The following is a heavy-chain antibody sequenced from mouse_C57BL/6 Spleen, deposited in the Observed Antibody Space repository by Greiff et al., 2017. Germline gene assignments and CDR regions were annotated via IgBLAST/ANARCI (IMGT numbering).Heavy chain of an antibody. D-gene: IGHD2-2*01. J-gene: IGHJ2*01. V-gene: IGHV1-80*01. Sequence: QVQLQQSGAELVKPGASVKISCKASGYAFSSYWMNWVKQRPGKGLEWIGQIYPGDGDTNYNGKFKGKATLTADKSSSTAYMQRSSLTSEDSAVYFCALVTTDGNYFDYWGQGTTLTVSS. CDR1: GYAFSSYW. CDR2: IYPGDGDT. CDR3: ALVTTDGNYFDY.